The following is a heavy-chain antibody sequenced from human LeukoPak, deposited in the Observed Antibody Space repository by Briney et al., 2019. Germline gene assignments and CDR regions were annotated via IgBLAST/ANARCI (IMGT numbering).Heavy chain of an antibody. CDR2: INPSGGST. Sequence: ASVKVSCKASGYTFTSYYLLWVRQAPGQGLEWMGIINPSGGSTSYAQKFQGRVTMTRDMSTSTVYMELSSLRSEDTAVYYCARMEEWFGELRSPVDYWGQGTLVTVSS. CDR3: ARMEEWFGELRSPVDY. CDR1: GYTFTSYY. V-gene: IGHV1-46*01. D-gene: IGHD3-10*01. J-gene: IGHJ4*02.